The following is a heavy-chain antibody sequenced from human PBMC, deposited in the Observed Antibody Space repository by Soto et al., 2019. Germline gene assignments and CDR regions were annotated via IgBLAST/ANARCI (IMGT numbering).Heavy chain of an antibody. CDR1: GGTFSSYA. CDR3: ARPKDCGGDCYRGEFDY. J-gene: IGHJ4*02. CDR2: IIPIFGTA. D-gene: IGHD2-21*02. V-gene: IGHV1-69*12. Sequence: QVQLVQSGAEVKKPGSSVKVSCKASGGTFSSYAISWVRQAPGQGLEWMGGIIPIFGTANYAQKFQGRVTITADESTSTAYMELSSLRSEDTAVYYCARPKDCGGDCYRGEFDYWGQGTLVTVSS.